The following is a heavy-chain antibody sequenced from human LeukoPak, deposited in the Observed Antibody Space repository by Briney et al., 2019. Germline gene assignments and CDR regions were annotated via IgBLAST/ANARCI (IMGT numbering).Heavy chain of an antibody. D-gene: IGHD3-22*01. Sequence: PGGSLRLSCAASGFTVSSNYMSWVRQAPGKGLQWVSVIYSGGSTFYADSVKGRFTISRDDSKNTLYLQMNSLRAEDTAVYYCAGRQADYYNSSGYYYGYWGRGTLVTISS. V-gene: IGHV3-53*01. CDR2: IYSGGST. CDR3: AGRQADYYNSSGYYYGY. J-gene: IGHJ4*02. CDR1: GFTVSSNY.